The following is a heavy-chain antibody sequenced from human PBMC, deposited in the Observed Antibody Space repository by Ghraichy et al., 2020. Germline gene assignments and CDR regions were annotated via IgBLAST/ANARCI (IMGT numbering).Heavy chain of an antibody. J-gene: IGHJ4*02. D-gene: IGHD6-19*01. CDR1: GFSFSSYW. V-gene: IGHV3-7*03. Sequence: GGSLRLSCAASGFSFSSYWMSWVRQAPGKGLEWVANIKRDGSEKYYVDSVKGRFTISRDNAKNSLYLQMRSLRAEDTAVYYCARERDSSGWYEGDYWGQGTLVTVSS. CDR3: ARERDSSGWYEGDY. CDR2: IKRDGSEK.